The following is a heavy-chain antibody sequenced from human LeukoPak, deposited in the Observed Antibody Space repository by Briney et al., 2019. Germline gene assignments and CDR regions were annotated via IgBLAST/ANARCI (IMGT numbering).Heavy chain of an antibody. CDR3: ARVDYCSGGRCNPYFDY. Sequence: HLETLSPTCAVSGGSMNGYYWSWIRQPPGKGLEWLGYIYYSGSTNYNPSLKSRVTMSVDTSKNQFSLKLSSVTAADTALYYCARVDYCSGGRCNPYFDYWGQGTLVTVSS. V-gene: IGHV4-59*01. CDR2: IYYSGST. D-gene: IGHD2-15*01. J-gene: IGHJ4*02. CDR1: GGSMNGYY.